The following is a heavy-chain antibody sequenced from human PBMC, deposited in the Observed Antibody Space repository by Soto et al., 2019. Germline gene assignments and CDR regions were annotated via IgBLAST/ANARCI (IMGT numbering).Heavy chain of an antibody. J-gene: IGHJ5*02. CDR2: TYYRSKWFF. Sequence: PSQTLSRTCAFPGDSVPSKRATWNWIRHSPSSRLEWLGRTYYRSKWFFDYAVSVKTRITINPDTSKNQFSLHLNSLTPDYTALHYRAIRGVTLARAITPYNWFDPCGEGTPVT. V-gene: IGHV6-1*01. CDR3: AIRGVTLARAITPYNWFDP. CDR1: GDSVPSKRAT. D-gene: IGHD3-10*01.